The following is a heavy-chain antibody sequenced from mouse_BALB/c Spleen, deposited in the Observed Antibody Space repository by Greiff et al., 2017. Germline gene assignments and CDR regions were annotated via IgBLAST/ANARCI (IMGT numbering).Heavy chain of an antibody. Sequence: QVQLKQSGAELVRPGTSVKVSCKASGYAFTNYLIEWVKQRPGQGLEWIGVINPGSGGTNYNEKFKGKATLTADKSSSTAYMQLSSLTSDDSAVYFCARRTGWAMDYWGQGTSVTVSS. V-gene: IGHV1-54*01. CDR3: ARRTGWAMDY. J-gene: IGHJ4*01. D-gene: IGHD2-3*01. CDR1: GYAFTNYL. CDR2: INPGSGGT.